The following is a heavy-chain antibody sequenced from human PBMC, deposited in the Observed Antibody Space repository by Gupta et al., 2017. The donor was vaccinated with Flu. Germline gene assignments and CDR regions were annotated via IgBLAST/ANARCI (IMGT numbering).Heavy chain of an antibody. V-gene: IGHV3-23*01. CDR1: GFTFSSYA. D-gene: IGHD1-1*01. CDR2: ISGSGGST. CDR3: AKASGARWNYYYGMDV. Sequence: EVPLLESGGGLVQPGGSVRLSCAASGFTFSSYAMSWVRQAPGKGLEWVSAISGSGGSTYYADSVKGRFTISRDNSKNTLYLQMNSLRAEDTAVYYCAKASGARWNYYYGMDVWGQGTTVTVSS. J-gene: IGHJ6*02.